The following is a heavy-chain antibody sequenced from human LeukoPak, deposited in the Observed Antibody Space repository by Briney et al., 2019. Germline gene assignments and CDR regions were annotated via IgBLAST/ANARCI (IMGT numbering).Heavy chain of an antibody. CDR1: GGTFSSYT. J-gene: IGHJ4*02. V-gene: IGHV1-69*04. CDR3: ARDKDYYDRSGYYYNPFDY. CDR2: IIHILGIA. D-gene: IGHD3-22*01. Sequence: SVKLSCKASGGTFSSYTISWVRQAPGQGLEWMGRIIHILGIANYAQKFQGRVTITADKSTSTAYMELSSLRSEDTAVYYCARDKDYYDRSGYYYNPFDYWGQGTLVTVSS.